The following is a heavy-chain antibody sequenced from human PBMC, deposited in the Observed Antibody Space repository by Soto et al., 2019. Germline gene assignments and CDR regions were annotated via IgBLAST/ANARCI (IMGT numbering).Heavy chain of an antibody. CDR2: ISSSSSYI. Sequence: GGSLRLSCAASGFTFSNYCMNWVRQAPGKGLEWVSSISSSSSYIYYADSVKGRFTISRDNAKNSLYLQMNSLRAEDTAVYYCARDLELNYDFWSGSGMYVWGQGTTVTVSS. CDR3: ARDLELNYDFWSGSGMYV. D-gene: IGHD3-3*01. CDR1: GFTFSNYC. J-gene: IGHJ6*02. V-gene: IGHV3-21*01.